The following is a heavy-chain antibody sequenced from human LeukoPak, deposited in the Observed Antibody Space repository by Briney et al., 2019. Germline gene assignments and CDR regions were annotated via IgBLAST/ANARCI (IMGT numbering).Heavy chain of an antibody. CDR3: ARDILPHDYGDYPAPYYYYYGMDV. CDR2: ISAYNGNT. V-gene: IGHV1-18*01. D-gene: IGHD4-17*01. CDR1: GYTFTSYG. J-gene: IGHJ6*02. Sequence: ASVKVSCKASGYTFTSYGISWVRQAPGQGLEWMGWISAYNGNTNYAQKLQGRVTMTTDTSTSTAYMELRSLRSDDTAVYYCARDILPHDYGDYPAPYYYYYGMDVWGQGTTVTVSS.